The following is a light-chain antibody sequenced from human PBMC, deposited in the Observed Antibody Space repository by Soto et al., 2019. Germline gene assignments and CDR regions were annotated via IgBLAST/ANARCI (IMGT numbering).Light chain of an antibody. Sequence: DTQMTQSPSTLSASVGDTVTITCRASQTIYTWLAWYQQKPGKAPKVIIYDASTLESGVPSRFSGSGSGTECTLTISGLQPDDFATYYCQQYNDYLPYTFGQGTKVQIK. CDR2: DAS. CDR3: QQYNDYLPYT. CDR1: QTIYTW. V-gene: IGKV1-5*01. J-gene: IGKJ2*01.